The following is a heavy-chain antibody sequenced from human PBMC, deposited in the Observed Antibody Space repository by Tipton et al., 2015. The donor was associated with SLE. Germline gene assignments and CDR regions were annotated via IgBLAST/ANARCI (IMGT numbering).Heavy chain of an antibody. CDR3: ASYIYYPKGYFDY. Sequence: LRLSCTVSGGSISSGYYWGWIRQPPGKGLEWIGSIYHSGSTYYNPSLKSRVTISVDTSKNQFSLKLSSVTAADTAVYYCASYIYYPKGYFDYWGQGTLVTVSS. CDR2: IYHSGST. V-gene: IGHV4-38-2*02. D-gene: IGHD5-24*01. CDR1: GGSISSGYY. J-gene: IGHJ4*02.